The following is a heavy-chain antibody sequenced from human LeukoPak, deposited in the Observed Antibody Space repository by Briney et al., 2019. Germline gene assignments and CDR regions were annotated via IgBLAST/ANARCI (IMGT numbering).Heavy chain of an antibody. V-gene: IGHV4-4*07. CDR1: GGSISSFY. CDR3: ARDWEGYCSRTSCYGPALDI. D-gene: IGHD2-2*01. CDR2: IYTSGNT. Sequence: PSETLSLTCTVSGGSISSFYWSWIRQPAGEGLEWIGRIYTSGNTNYNPSLKSRGTMSVDTSKNQFSLKLSSVTAADTAVYYCARDWEGYCSRTSCYGPALDIWGQGTIVTVSS. J-gene: IGHJ3*02.